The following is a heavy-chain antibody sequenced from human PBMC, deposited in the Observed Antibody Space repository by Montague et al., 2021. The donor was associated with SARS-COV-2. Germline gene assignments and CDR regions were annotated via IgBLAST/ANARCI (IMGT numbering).Heavy chain of an antibody. Sequence: TLSLTCTVSGGSISSDSYYWSWIRQPAGKGLEWIGRVYTTGSTXYNPSVKSRVTISGDTSRNQFSLRLTSVTAADTAMYYCARAVIYGGYAFAYFDFWGQGVLVTVSS. J-gene: IGHJ4*02. D-gene: IGHD5-12*01. CDR1: GGSISSDSYY. CDR3: ARAVIYGGYAFAYFDF. CDR2: VYTTGST. V-gene: IGHV4-61*02.